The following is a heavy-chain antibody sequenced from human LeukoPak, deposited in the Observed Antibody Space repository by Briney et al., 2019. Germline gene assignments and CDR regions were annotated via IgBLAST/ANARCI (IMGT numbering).Heavy chain of an antibody. CDR1: GGSISSYY. J-gene: IGHJ4*02. CDR3: AGGRAPGFGYGSTYYDY. V-gene: IGHV4-59*01. Sequence: PSETLSLTCTVSGGSISSYYWSWIRQPPGKGLEWIGYIYYSGSTNYNPSLKSRVTISVDTSKNRFSLKLSSVTAADTAVYYCAGGRAPGFGYGSTYYDYWGQGTLVTVSS. D-gene: IGHD3-10*01. CDR2: IYYSGST.